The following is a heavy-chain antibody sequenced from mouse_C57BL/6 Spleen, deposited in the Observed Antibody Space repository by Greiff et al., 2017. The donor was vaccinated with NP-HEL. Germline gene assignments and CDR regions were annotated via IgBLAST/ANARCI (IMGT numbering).Heavy chain of an antibody. V-gene: IGHV1-82*01. CDR2: IYPGDGDT. CDR1: GYAFSSSW. J-gene: IGHJ3*01. Sequence: VQLQQSGPELVKPGASVKISCKASGYAFSSSWMNWVKQRPGQGLEWIGRIYPGDGDTNYNGKFKGKATLTADKSSSTAYMQLSSLTSEDSAVYFCAAYGNYAWFAYWGQGTLVTVSA. CDR3: AAYGNYAWFAY. D-gene: IGHD2-1*01.